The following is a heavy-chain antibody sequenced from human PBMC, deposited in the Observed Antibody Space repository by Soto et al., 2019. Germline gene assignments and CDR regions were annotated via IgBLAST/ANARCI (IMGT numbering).Heavy chain of an antibody. Sequence: QVQLVESGGGVVQPGRSLRLSCAASGFTFSSYGMHWVRQAPGKGLEWVAVIWYDGNNEYYADSVKGRFTISRDNSKNTLYLQMNRLRAEDTAVYYCAKDVGLAADGTSYFYGMDVWGQGTTVSVSS. CDR2: IWYDGNNE. CDR3: AKDVGLAADGTSYFYGMDV. V-gene: IGHV3-33*06. J-gene: IGHJ6*02. CDR1: GFTFSSYG. D-gene: IGHD6-13*01.